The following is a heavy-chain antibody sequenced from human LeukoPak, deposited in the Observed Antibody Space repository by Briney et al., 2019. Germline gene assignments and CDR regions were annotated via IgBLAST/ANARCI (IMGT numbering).Heavy chain of an antibody. Sequence: GESLKISCKGSGYSFTSYWIGWVRQMPGKGLEWMGIIYPGDSDTRYSPSFQGQVTISVDKSINTAYLQWSSLKASDTATYYCARRDHTNYVARDVFDIWGQGTTVTVSS. CDR1: GYSFTSYW. V-gene: IGHV5-51*01. J-gene: IGHJ3*02. CDR3: ARRDHTNYVARDVFDI. CDR2: IYPGDSDT. D-gene: IGHD4/OR15-4a*01.